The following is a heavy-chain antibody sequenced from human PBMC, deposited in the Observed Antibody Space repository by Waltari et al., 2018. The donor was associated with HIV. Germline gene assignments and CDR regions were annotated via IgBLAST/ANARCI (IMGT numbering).Heavy chain of an antibody. CDR1: GGSVSSGSYY. V-gene: IGHV4-61*01. J-gene: IGHJ4*02. D-gene: IGHD6-19*01. Sequence: QVQLQESGPGLVKPSETLSLTCTVSGGSVSSGSYYWSWIRQPPGKGLGWIGYIYYSGSTNYNPTLKSRVTISVDTSKNQFSLKLSSVTAADTAVYYCARTETIAVAPDYWGQGTLVTVSS. CDR3: ARTETIAVAPDY. CDR2: IYYSGST.